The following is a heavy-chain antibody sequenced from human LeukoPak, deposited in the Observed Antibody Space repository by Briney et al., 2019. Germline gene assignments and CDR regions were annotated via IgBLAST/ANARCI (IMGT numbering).Heavy chain of an antibody. Sequence: GGSLRLSCAASGFTFSSYSMNWVRQAPGKGLEWVSSISSSSSYIYYADSVKGRFTTSRDNAKNSLYLQMNSLRAEDTAVYYCARVRQQLVLAFDIWGQGTMVTVSS. CDR3: ARVRQQLVLAFDI. V-gene: IGHV3-21*01. D-gene: IGHD6-13*01. CDR1: GFTFSSYS. CDR2: ISSSSSYI. J-gene: IGHJ3*02.